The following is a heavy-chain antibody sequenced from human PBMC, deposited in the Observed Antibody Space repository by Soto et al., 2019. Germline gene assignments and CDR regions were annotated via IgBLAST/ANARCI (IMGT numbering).Heavy chain of an antibody. CDR3: ARRERYYGSPGWFDP. CDR1: GASINNFAYY. CDR2: VYYNENT. Sequence: ETLSLTCSVSGASINNFAYYWGWIRQPPGKGLEWIGTVYYNENTYYNPSLKSRVAISVDTAKNQFSLNLRSVTAADTAIYFCARRERYYGSPGWFDPWSQGTLVTVSS. J-gene: IGHJ5*01. V-gene: IGHV4-39*01. D-gene: IGHD3-10*01.